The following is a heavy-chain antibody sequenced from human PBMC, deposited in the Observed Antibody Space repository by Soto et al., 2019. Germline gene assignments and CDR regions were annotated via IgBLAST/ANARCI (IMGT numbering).Heavy chain of an antibody. Sequence: PSETLSLTCDVSGDTISTGGYTWAWIRQPPGKALEWIGHTYYSGTPNYNPSLKSRVTISLDTSKNQFSLKLSSVTAADTAVYYCAREPITIYDAFDVWGQGTMVTVSS. J-gene: IGHJ3*01. CDR2: TYYSGTP. CDR3: AREPITIYDAFDV. V-gene: IGHV4-61*08. D-gene: IGHD3-10*01. CDR1: GDTISTGGYT.